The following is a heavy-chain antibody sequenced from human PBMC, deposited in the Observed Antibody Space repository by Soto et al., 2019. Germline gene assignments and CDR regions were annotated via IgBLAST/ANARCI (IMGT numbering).Heavy chain of an antibody. CDR3: ARRHYDFWSGYNSPMDV. CDR1: GGSFSGYY. Sequence: SETLSLTCAVYGGSFSGYYWSWIRQPPGKGLEWIGEINHSGSTNYNPSLKSRVTISVDTSKNQFSLKLSSVTAADTAVYYCARRHYDFWSGYNSPMDVWGQGXTVTVYS. D-gene: IGHD3-3*01. J-gene: IGHJ6*02. CDR2: INHSGST. V-gene: IGHV4-34*01.